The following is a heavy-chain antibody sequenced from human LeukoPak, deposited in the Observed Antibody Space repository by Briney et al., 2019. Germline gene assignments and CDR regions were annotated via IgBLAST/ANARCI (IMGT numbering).Heavy chain of an antibody. CDR2: IHYSGST. Sequence: PSETLSLTCSVSRGSISGYYWSWIRQPPGKGLEWIGYIHYSGSTNYNPSLKSRVTISVDTSKNQFSLKLSSVTAADTAVYYCARLLYYGSGSYYNWFDPRGQGTLVTVSS. D-gene: IGHD3-10*01. CDR3: ARLLYYGSGSYYNWFDP. V-gene: IGHV4-59*08. CDR1: RGSISGYY. J-gene: IGHJ5*02.